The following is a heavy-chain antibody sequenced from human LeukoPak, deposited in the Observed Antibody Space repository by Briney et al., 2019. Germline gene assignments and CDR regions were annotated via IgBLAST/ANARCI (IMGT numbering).Heavy chain of an antibody. D-gene: IGHD6-13*01. J-gene: IGHJ5*02. CDR2: INPNSGGT. Sequence: ASVKVSCKASGYTFTGYYMHWVRQAPGQGLEWMGWINPNSGGTNYAQKFQGRVTMTRDTSISTAYMELSRLRSDDTAVYYCARDGIHSSSWYKENWFDPWGQGTLVTVSS. V-gene: IGHV1-2*02. CDR3: ARDGIHSSSWYKENWFDP. CDR1: GYTFTGYY.